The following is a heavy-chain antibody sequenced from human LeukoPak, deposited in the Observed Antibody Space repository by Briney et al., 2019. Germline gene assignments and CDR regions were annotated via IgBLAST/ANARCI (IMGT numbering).Heavy chain of an antibody. CDR3: AKELSGWYNY. Sequence: PGGSLRLSCAASGFTFDDYGMSWVRQAPGEGLEWVSGINWNGGSTGYADSVRGRFTISRDNAKSSLYLQMNSLRAEDTALYYCAKELSGWYNYWGQGTLVTVSS. J-gene: IGHJ4*02. D-gene: IGHD6-19*01. CDR1: GFTFDDYG. V-gene: IGHV3-20*04. CDR2: INWNGGST.